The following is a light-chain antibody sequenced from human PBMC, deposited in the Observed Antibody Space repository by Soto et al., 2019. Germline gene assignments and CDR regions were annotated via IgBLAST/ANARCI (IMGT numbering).Light chain of an antibody. Sequence: QAVVTQPPSVSEAPRQRVTISCSGSSSNIGNNAVNWYQQLPGKAPKLLIYYDDLLPSGVSDRFSGSKSGTSASLAISGLQSEDEVDYYCAAWDDSLNGYVFGTGTKVTVL. J-gene: IGLJ1*01. CDR3: AAWDDSLNGYV. V-gene: IGLV1-36*01. CDR1: SSNIGNNA. CDR2: YDD.